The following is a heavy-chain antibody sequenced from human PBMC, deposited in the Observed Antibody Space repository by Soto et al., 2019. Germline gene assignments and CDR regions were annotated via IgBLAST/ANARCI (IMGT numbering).Heavy chain of an antibody. CDR2: VIPLFDTA. Sequence: QVQVVQSGAEVKKPGSSVKVSCKVSGGIFTNNAISWVRQAPRQGLEWLGGVIPLFDTAYYAQIFRGRLRISADGATTTAYMELSGLTSADTAVYFCATGGHNDGDNFYHGMDVWGQGTTVTVS. CDR1: GGIFTNNA. D-gene: IGHD2-21*02. V-gene: IGHV1-69*01. J-gene: IGHJ6*02. CDR3: ATGGHNDGDNFYHGMDV.